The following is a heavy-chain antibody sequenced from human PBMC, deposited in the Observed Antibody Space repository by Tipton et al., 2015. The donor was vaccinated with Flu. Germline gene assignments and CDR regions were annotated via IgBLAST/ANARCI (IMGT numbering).Heavy chain of an antibody. V-gene: IGHV3-11*01. D-gene: IGHD4-17*01. CDR2: ISSSGITT. CDR1: DFRFTDYY. J-gene: IGHJ4*02. Sequence: SLRLSCVASDFRFTDYYMSWIRQAPGKGLEWISYISSSGITTKYADSVKGRFTISRDNAKSSLYLQMNSLRADDTAMYFCARHVYYGDFLDYWGQGALVTVSS. CDR3: ARHVYYGDFLDY.